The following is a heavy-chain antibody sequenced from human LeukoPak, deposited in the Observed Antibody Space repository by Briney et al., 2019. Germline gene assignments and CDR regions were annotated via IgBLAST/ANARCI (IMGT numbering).Heavy chain of an antibody. J-gene: IGHJ1*01. CDR1: GFTFSSYS. V-gene: IGHV3-30*02. D-gene: IGHD3-3*01. CDR2: IRYDGSNK. CDR3: AKDRAIYDFWSGYGYFQH. Sequence: GGSLRLSCAASGFTFSSYSMNWVRQAPGKGLEWVAFIRYDGSNKYYADSVKGRFTISRDNSKNTLYLQMNSLRAEDTAVYYCAKDRAIYDFWSGYGYFQHWGQGTLVTVSS.